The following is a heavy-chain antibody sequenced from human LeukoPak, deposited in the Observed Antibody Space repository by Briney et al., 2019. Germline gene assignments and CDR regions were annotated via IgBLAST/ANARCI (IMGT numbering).Heavy chain of an antibody. CDR3: AREASTVELRGSDFDY. CDR1: GYTFTSYG. J-gene: IGHJ4*02. V-gene: IGHV1-18*01. Sequence: ASVKVSCKASGYTFTSYGISWVRQAPGQGLEWMGWISAYNGNTNYAQKLHGRVTMTTDTSTSTAYMELRSLRSDDTAVYYCAREASTVELRGSDFDYWGQGTLVTVSS. CDR2: ISAYNGNT. D-gene: IGHD4-11*01.